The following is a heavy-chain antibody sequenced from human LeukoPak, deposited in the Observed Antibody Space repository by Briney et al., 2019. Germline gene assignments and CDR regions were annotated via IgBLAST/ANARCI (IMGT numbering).Heavy chain of an antibody. Sequence: PGGSLRLSCAASRFTFSTYGMYWVRQAPGKGLDWVAVIWYDGSNKYYADSVKGRFTISRDNSKNTLYLQMNSLRAEDTAVYYCAKDPNPAGYYYMDVWGKGTTVTVSS. V-gene: IGHV3-33*06. CDR2: IWYDGSNK. CDR1: RFTFSTYG. J-gene: IGHJ6*03. CDR3: AKDPNPAGYYYMDV. D-gene: IGHD1-14*01.